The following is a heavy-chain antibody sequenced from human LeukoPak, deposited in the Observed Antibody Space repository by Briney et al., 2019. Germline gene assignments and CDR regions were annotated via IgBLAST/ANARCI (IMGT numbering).Heavy chain of an antibody. CDR1: GYSVSIAYY. Sequence: SETLSLTCAVSGYSVSIAYYWAWIRQPPGAGLEWIGIIYSSGTTYYKSSLRSRLIISIDASKTQFSLRLSSVPAADPAMYYCARRPESPITGFDFSGQGALVAASS. D-gene: IGHD1-14*01. V-gene: IGHV4-38-2*01. CDR2: IYSSGTT. J-gene: IGHJ4*02. CDR3: ARRPESPITGFDF.